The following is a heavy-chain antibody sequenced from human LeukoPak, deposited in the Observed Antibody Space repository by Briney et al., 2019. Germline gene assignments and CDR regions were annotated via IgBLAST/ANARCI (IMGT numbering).Heavy chain of an antibody. V-gene: IGHV3-73*01. CDR3: TGNYYGSGSYADFDY. CDR1: GFTFSGSA. CDR2: IRSTANGYAT. D-gene: IGHD3-10*01. Sequence: GGSLRLSCAASGFTFSGSALHWVRQASGKGLEWVGRIRSTANGYATAYAASVKGRFTISNSKNTAYLQMDSLKTEDTAVYYCTGNYYGSGSYADFDYWGQGTLVTVSS. J-gene: IGHJ4*02.